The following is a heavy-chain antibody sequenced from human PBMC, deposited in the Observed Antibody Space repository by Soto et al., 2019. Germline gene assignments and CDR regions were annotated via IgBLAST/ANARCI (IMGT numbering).Heavy chain of an antibody. D-gene: IGHD3-9*01. V-gene: IGHV4-39*01. CDR2: IYYSGST. Sequence: PSETLSLTCTVSGGSISSSSYYWGWIRQPPGKGLEWIGSIYYSGSTYYNPSLKSRVTISVDTSKNQFSLKLSSVTAADTAVYYCARLRYFDWLLPQIPRIVYYGMDVWGQGTTVTVSS. J-gene: IGHJ6*02. CDR3: ARLRYFDWLLPQIPRIVYYGMDV. CDR1: GGSISSSSYY.